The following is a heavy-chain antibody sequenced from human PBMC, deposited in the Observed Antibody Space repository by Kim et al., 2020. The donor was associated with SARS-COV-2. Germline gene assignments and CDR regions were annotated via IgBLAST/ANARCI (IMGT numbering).Heavy chain of an antibody. CDR3: ARDLYAYSSAGVGGY. V-gene: IGHV3-30*07. D-gene: IGHD6-25*01. Sequence: EAVKGRQSISRDNSKNTLYLQRNSLRAEDTAVYYCARDLYAYSSAGVGGYWGQGTLVTVSS. J-gene: IGHJ4*02.